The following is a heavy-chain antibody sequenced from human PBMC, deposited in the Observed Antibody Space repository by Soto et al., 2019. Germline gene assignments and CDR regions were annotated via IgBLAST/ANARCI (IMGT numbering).Heavy chain of an antibody. D-gene: IGHD3-3*01. V-gene: IGHV4-4*07. J-gene: IGHJ5*02. CDR2: IYSSGNT. CDR3: ARGQRFSDWFDP. CDR1: GGTISGYY. Sequence: SETLSLTCSVSGGTISGYYWTWIRQPAGKGLEWIGRIYSSGNTKYNPSLQSRVTMSLGTSNNQFSLRLTSVTAADTAVYYCARGQRFSDWFDPWGQGTLVTVSS.